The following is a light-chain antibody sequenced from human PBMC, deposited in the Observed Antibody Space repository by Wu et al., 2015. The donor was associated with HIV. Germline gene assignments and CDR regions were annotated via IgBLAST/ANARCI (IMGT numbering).Light chain of an antibody. J-gene: IGKJ5*01. V-gene: IGKV1-13*02. CDR2: DAS. CDR3: QQLNSFPLT. CDR1: QDIFTY. Sequence: AIQLTQSPSSLSASIGDRVNITCRASQDIFTYLAWYQQTPGKAPRVLIYDASTLQNGVSSGFSGSGSGTDFTLTISGLQREDFAVLFCQQLNSFPLTFGQGSRLEI.